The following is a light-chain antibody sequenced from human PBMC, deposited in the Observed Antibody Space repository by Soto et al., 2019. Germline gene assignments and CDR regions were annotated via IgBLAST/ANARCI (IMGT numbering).Light chain of an antibody. CDR3: QTWGTGKGV. J-gene: IGLJ2*01. CDR1: SGHSSYA. V-gene: IGLV4-69*02. CDR2: LNSDGSH. Sequence: QPVLTQSPSASASLGASVKLTCTLSSGHSSYAIAWHQQQPEKGPRYLMKLNSDGSHSKGDGIPDRFSGSSSGAERYLTISSLQSEDEAEYYCQTWGTGKGVFGGGTKVTVL.